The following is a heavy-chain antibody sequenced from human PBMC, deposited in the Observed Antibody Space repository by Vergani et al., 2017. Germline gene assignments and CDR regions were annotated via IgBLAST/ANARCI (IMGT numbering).Heavy chain of an antibody. CDR2: TIPAFGSI. V-gene: IGHV1-69*12. CDR1: GGIFNDYG. CDR3: VSGEVYARDHYGVDV. J-gene: IGHJ6*02. D-gene: IGHD2-2*01. Sequence: QVQVVQSGAEVKKPGSSVKVSCKASGGIFNDYGFSWVRQAPGQGLEWMEGTIPAFGSINYAQKFQDRVSMIADASTRTVYMELRSLRAEDTAVYYCVSGEVYARDHYGVDVWGRGTTVTVSS.